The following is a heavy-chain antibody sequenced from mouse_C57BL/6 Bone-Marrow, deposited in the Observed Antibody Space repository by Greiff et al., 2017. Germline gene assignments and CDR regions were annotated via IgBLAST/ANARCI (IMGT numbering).Heavy chain of an antibody. J-gene: IGHJ4*01. CDR2: ISSGGSYT. CDR3: ARLTTVVPYYAMDY. D-gene: IGHD1-1*01. V-gene: IGHV5-6*01. CDR1: GFTFSSYG. Sequence: EVKLVESGGDLVKPGGSLKLSCAASGFTFSSYGMSWVRQTPDKRLEWVATISSGGSYTYYPDSVKGRFTISRDNAKNTLYLQMSSLKSEDTAMYYCARLTTVVPYYAMDYWGQGTSVTVSS.